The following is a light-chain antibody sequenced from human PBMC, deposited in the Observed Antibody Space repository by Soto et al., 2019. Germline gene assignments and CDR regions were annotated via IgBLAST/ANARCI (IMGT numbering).Light chain of an antibody. CDR2: GAS. Sequence: MTQSPATLSLSPGDSATLSCRASQSVSSNLAWYQQKPGQAPRLLIYGASTRATGIPDRFSGSGSGTELTLTISSLQSEDFAVYYCQQYNNWPITCGQGTRLEIK. CDR1: QSVSSN. CDR3: QQYNNWPIT. J-gene: IGKJ5*01. V-gene: IGKV3-15*01.